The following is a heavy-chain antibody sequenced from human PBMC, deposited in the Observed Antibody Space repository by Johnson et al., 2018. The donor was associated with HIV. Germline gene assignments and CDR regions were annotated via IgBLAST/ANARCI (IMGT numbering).Heavy chain of an antibody. V-gene: IGHV3-53*01. CDR1: GFTVSSNY. CDR3: ASSSPRDAFDI. J-gene: IGHJ3*02. CDR2: IYSGGSST. Sequence: EVQLVESGGGLVQRGGSLRLSCAASGFTVSSNYMSWVRQAPGKGLEWVSVIYSGGSSTICADSVKGRFTISRDNAKNTLYLQMNSLRAEDTAVYYCASSSPRDAFDIWGQGTMVTVSS.